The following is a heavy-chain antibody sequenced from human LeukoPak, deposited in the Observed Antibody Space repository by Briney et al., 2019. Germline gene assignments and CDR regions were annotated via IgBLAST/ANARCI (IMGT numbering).Heavy chain of an antibody. J-gene: IGHJ4*02. CDR2: ISGSDGST. D-gene: IGHD6-13*01. CDR1: GFTFSSYA. CDR3: AKSGRTGITAADLDY. V-gene: IGHV3-23*01. Sequence: GGSLRLSCAASGFTFSSYAMNWVRQAPGKGLEWVSAISGSDGSTYYTDSVKGRFTISRDNSENTLYLQMSSLRVEDTAVYYCAKSGRTGITAADLDYWGQGTLVTVSS.